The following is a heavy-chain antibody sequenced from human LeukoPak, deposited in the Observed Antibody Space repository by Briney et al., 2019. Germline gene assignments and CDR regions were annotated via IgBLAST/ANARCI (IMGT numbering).Heavy chain of an antibody. D-gene: IGHD3-10*01. Sequence: GESLKISCKASGYRFPYHWIAWVRQMPWKGLEWMGIIYPGDSDTRYSPSFQGQVTISTDKSINTAYLQWSSLKASDTAMYYCARLPNSGADLTWFDPWGQGTLVSVSS. J-gene: IGHJ5*02. V-gene: IGHV5-51*01. CDR1: GYRFPYHW. CDR2: IYPGDSDT. CDR3: ARLPNSGADLTWFDP.